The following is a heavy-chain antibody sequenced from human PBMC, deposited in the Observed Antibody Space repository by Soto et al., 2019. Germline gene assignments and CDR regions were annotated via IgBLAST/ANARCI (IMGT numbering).Heavy chain of an antibody. CDR2: IYYSGST. CDR1: GGSVSSGSYY. D-gene: IGHD3-22*01. CDR3: ARSNYYDSSGYPNWFDP. Sequence: TLSLTCTVSGGSVSSGSYYWSWIRQPPGKGLEWIGYIYYSGSTNYNPSLKSRVTISVDTSKNQFSLKLSSVTAADTAVYYCARSNYYDSSGYPNWFDPWGQGTLVTVSS. J-gene: IGHJ5*02. V-gene: IGHV4-61*01.